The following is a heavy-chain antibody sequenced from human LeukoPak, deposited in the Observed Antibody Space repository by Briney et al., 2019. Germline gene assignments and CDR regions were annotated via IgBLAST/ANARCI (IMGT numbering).Heavy chain of an antibody. J-gene: IGHJ6*03. V-gene: IGHV1-69*05. CDR3: ARGSDQTYYYDSSGYKHYYYYMDV. Sequence: ASVKVSCKASGDTFSSYDISWVRQAPGQGLEWMGGIIPIFGTANYAQKFQGRVTITTDESTSTAYMELSSLRSEDTAVYYCARGSDQTYYYDSSGYKHYYYYMDVWGKGTTVTVSS. CDR2: IIPIFGTA. CDR1: GDTFSSYD. D-gene: IGHD3-22*01.